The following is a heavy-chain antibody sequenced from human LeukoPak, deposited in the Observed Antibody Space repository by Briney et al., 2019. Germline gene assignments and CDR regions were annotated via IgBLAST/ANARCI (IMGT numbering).Heavy chain of an antibody. CDR3: ARSPPSRLDFDY. Sequence: SQTLSLTCAISGDSVSSNSATWNWIRQSPSRGPEWLGRTYYRFKWYNDYAVSVKSRITINPDTSKNQFSLQLNSVTPEDTAVYYCARSPPSRLDFDYWGQGTLVTVSS. J-gene: IGHJ4*02. CDR1: GDSVSSNSAT. D-gene: IGHD1-1*01. CDR2: TYYRFKWYN. V-gene: IGHV6-1*01.